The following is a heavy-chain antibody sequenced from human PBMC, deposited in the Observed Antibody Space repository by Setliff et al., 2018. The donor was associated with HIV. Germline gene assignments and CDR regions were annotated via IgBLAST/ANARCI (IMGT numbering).Heavy chain of an antibody. Sequence: SCKASGYSFSKYGISWVRQAPGQGLEWMGWISGFNGNTKYGQNFQDRVTMTTDTSTRTAYMELRRLRSDDTAVYYCAREASIHALDPLGVGARSPGSYYMDVWGKGTTVTVSS. J-gene: IGHJ6*03. V-gene: IGHV1-18*01. CDR1: GYSFSKYG. CDR2: ISGFNGNT. D-gene: IGHD1-26*01. CDR3: AREASIHALDPLGVGARSPGSYYMDV.